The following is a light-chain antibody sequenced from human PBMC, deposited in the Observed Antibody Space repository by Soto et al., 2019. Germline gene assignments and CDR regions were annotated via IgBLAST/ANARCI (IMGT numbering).Light chain of an antibody. Sequence: DIVMTQSPDSLAVSLGERATINCQSSQSVLYSSNNKNYLAWYQQKPGQPPKLLIYWASTREAGVPDRFSGSGSATGFTLTINTLQAEDVAVYCCQQYYRAPWTFGQGTKVEVK. V-gene: IGKV4-1*01. CDR3: QQYYRAPWT. CDR2: WAS. J-gene: IGKJ1*01. CDR1: QSVLYSSNNKNY.